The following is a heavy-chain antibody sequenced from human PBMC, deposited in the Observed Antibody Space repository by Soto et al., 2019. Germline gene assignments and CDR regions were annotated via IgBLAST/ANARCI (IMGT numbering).Heavy chain of an antibody. Sequence: PRLSCEASGFSFSSYAMSWVRQAPGKGLEWVSTISGSDGKTFYADSVKGRFSISRDTSKNTLYLQMISLRADDTAVYYCSRCSYLDYWGQGTRVTVSS. D-gene: IGHD2-15*01. CDR2: ISGSDGKT. V-gene: IGHV3-23*01. CDR1: GFSFSSYA. CDR3: SRCSYLDY. J-gene: IGHJ4*02.